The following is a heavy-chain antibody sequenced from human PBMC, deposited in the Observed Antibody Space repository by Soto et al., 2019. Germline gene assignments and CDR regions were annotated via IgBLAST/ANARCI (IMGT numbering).Heavy chain of an antibody. CDR1: GDSLSNDNW. D-gene: IGHD2-21*01. Sequence: QVQLQESGPRLVKPSGTLSLTCAVSGDSLSNDNWWTWVRQAPGKGLEWIGEGFHNGNTNYNPSLESRVTISLDKSKNQFSLTMTSVTAADTAIYYCATAPNSNVVLVSWGQGTLVTVSS. CDR2: GFHNGNT. V-gene: IGHV4-4*02. J-gene: IGHJ4*02. CDR3: ATAPNSNVVLVS.